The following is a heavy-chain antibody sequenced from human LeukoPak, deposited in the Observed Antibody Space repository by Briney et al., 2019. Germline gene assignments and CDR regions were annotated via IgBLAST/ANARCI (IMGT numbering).Heavy chain of an antibody. J-gene: IGHJ5*02. CDR2: INPNSGGT. V-gene: IGHV1-2*02. CDR1: GYTFTSYA. Sequence: ASVKVSCKASGYTFTSYAMNWVRQAPGQGLEWMGWINPNSGGTNYAQKFQGRVTMTRDTSISTAYMELSRLRSDDTAVYYCARSSGDNWFDPWGQGTLVTVSS. D-gene: IGHD3-10*01. CDR3: ARSSGDNWFDP.